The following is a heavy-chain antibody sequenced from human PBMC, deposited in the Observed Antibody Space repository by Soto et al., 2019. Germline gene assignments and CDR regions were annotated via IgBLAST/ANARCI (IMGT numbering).Heavy chain of an antibody. CDR1: GDSMSSSDYY. CDR3: AGRTVNIRTFYSGLKTHCFDY. D-gene: IGHD6-19*01. CDR2: IYYSGST. J-gene: IGHJ4*02. V-gene: IGHV4-39*01. Sequence: PSETLSLTCAVSGDSMSSSDYYWGWIRQPPGKGLEWIGSIYYSGSTYYNPSLQSRVAISVDTSKNQFSLKLKSVTAADTAIYYCAGRTVNIRTFYSGLKTHCFDYWGQGAPVTVSS.